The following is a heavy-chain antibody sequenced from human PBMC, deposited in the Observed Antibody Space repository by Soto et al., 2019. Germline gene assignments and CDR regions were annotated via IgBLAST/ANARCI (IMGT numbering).Heavy chain of an antibody. CDR2: IIPIFGTA. Sequence: GASVKVSCTASGGTFSSYAISWVRQAPGQGLEWMGGIIPIFGTANYAQKFQGRVTITADESTSTAYTELSSLRSEDTAVYYCARGQETEYGVSDRWGQGTLVTVSS. CDR1: GGTFSSYA. D-gene: IGHD4-17*01. CDR3: ARGQETEYGVSDR. V-gene: IGHV1-69*13. J-gene: IGHJ5*02.